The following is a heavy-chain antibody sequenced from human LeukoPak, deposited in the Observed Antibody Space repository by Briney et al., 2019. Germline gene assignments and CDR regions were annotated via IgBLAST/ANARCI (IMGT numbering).Heavy chain of an antibody. D-gene: IGHD6-19*01. J-gene: IGHJ4*02. Sequence: GGSLRLSCAASGVTFSIYAMTWVRQAPGKGLEWVSSINGAGSNTYYADSVKGRFTISRDNSKNTLYLQMNSLRAEDTAVYYCAKYFGGWYEDYWGQGTLVTVSS. CDR1: GVTFSIYA. CDR2: INGAGSNT. V-gene: IGHV3-23*01. CDR3: AKYFGGWYEDY.